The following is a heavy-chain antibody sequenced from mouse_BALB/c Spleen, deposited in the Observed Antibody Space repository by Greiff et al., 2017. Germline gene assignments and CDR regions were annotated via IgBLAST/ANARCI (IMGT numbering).Heavy chain of an antibody. Sequence: VQLLESGPGLVQPSQSLSITCTVSGFSLTSYGVHWVRQSPGKGLEWLGVIWAGGSTYYNSALKSRLSISKDNSKSQVFLKMNSLQTDDTAMYYCAKHDYCGSIYFDYWGQGTTLTVSS. D-gene: IGHD1-1*01. V-gene: IGHV2-4-1*01. CDR3: AKHDYCGSIYFDY. CDR2: IWAGGST. CDR1: GFSLTSYG. J-gene: IGHJ2*01.